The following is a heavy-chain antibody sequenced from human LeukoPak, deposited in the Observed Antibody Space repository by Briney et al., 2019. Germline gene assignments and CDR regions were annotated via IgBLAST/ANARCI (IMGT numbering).Heavy chain of an antibody. CDR2: IYYSGST. V-gene: IGHV4-59*01. D-gene: IGHD1-26*01. CDR1: GGSISNYY. Sequence: SETLSLTCTVSGGSISNYYWSWIRQPTGKGLEWIGYIYYSGSTNYNPSLKSRVTISADTSKNQFSLKLSSVTAADTAVYYCARDKVGQFDPWGQGTLVTVSS. J-gene: IGHJ5*02. CDR3: ARDKVGQFDP.